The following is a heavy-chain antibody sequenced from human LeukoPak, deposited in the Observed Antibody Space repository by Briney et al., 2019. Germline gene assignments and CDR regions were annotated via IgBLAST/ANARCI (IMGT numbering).Heavy chain of an antibody. CDR1: GFIFSSHG. D-gene: IGHD2-21*02. V-gene: IGHV3-21*01. J-gene: IGHJ4*01. CDR2: ISSLTVGTHYI. CDR3: ASSVLLTAPFDY. Sequence: GGSLRLSCAASGFIFSSHGMNWVRQAPGKGLEWVSSISSLTVGTHYIYYAGSVKGRFTISRDDAKNSLYLQMNSLRAEDTAVYYCASSVLLTAPFDYWGQGALVTVSS.